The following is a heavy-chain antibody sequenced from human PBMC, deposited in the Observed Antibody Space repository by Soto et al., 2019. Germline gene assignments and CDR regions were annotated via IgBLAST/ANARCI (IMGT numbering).Heavy chain of an antibody. CDR1: GFTFTSSA. CDR2: IVVGSGNT. Sequence: SVKVSCKASGFTFTSSAVQWVRQARGQRLEWIGWIVVGSGNTNYAQKFQERVTITRDMSTSTAYMELSSLRSEDTAVYYCAAGNHYCSSTSCYVYYYGMDVWGQGTTVTVSS. CDR3: AAGNHYCSSTSCYVYYYGMDV. V-gene: IGHV1-58*01. D-gene: IGHD2-2*01. J-gene: IGHJ6*02.